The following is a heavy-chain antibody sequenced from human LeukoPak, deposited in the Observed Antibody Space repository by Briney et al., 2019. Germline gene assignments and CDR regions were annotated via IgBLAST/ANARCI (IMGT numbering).Heavy chain of an antibody. V-gene: IGHV1-2*02. Sequence: GASVKVSCKASGYTFTGYYMHWVRQAPGQGLEWMGWINPNSGGTNYAQKFQGRVTMTRDTSISTAYMELSRLRSDDTAVYYCARDGVIVVTGNWFDPWGQGTLATVSS. CDR2: INPNSGGT. CDR3: ARDGVIVVTGNWFDP. J-gene: IGHJ5*02. D-gene: IGHD3-22*01. CDR1: GYTFTGYY.